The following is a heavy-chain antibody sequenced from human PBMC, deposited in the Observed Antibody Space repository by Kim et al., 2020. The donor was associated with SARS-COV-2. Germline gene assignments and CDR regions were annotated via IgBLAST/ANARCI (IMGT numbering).Heavy chain of an antibody. CDR1: GFTFSSYD. V-gene: IGHV3-13*01. D-gene: IGHD6-13*01. Sequence: GGSLRLSCAASGFTFSSYDMHWVRQATGKGLEWVSAIGTAGDTYYPGSVKGRFTISRENAKNSLYLQMNSLRAGDTAVYYCAREERIAAAGSSWGFDYWGQGTLVTVSS. J-gene: IGHJ4*02. CDR2: IGTAGDT. CDR3: AREERIAAAGSSWGFDY.